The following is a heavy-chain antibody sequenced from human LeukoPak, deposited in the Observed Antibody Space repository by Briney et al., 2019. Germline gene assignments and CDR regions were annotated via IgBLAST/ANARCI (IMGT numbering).Heavy chain of an antibody. CDR2: IHHSGNT. CDR1: GDSISSSHW. V-gene: IGHV4-4*02. D-gene: IGHD6-13*01. Sequence: KASRTLSLTCAVSGDSISSSHWWTWIRQPPGKGLEWIGEIHHSGNTDYNPSLKSRVTISLDKSKNEFSLQMRSVTAADTAFYYCARDQSVRSWYFDSWGQGALVTVSS. J-gene: IGHJ4*02. CDR3: ARDQSVRSWYFDS.